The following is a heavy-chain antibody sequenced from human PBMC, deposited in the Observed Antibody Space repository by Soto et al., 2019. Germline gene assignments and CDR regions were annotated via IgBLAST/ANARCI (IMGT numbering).Heavy chain of an antibody. J-gene: IGHJ3*02. V-gene: IGHV3-66*01. Sequence: VGSLRLSCAASGFTVSSNYMSWVRQAPGKGLEWVSVIYSGGSTYYADSVKGRFTISRDNSKNTLYLQMNSLRAEDTAVYYCARDRGYYDFSWGAFDIWGQGTMVTVSS. D-gene: IGHD3-3*01. CDR2: IYSGGST. CDR1: GFTVSSNY. CDR3: ARDRGYYDFSWGAFDI.